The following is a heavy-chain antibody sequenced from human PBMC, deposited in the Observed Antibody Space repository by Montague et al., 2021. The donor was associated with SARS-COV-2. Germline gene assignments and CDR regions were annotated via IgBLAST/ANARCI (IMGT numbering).Heavy chain of an antibody. CDR2: FYYSGST. J-gene: IGHJ6*02. D-gene: IGHD3-3*01. CDR3: ARDPWRITIAGVATRYGMDV. Sequence: SETLSLTCTVSGGSISSDSYYWSWLRHPPGKRLEWIGYFYYSGSTNYTPSLRSRVTISGDTSKNQFSLKPRSATAAATAVYYCARDPWRITIAGVATRYGMDVWGQGTTVTVS. CDR1: GGSISSDSYY. V-gene: IGHV4-61*01.